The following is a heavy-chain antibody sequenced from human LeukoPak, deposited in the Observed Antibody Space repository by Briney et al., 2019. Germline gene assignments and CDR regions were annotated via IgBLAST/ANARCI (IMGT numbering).Heavy chain of an antibody. CDR3: ARSPHILTGENFDY. J-gene: IGHJ4*02. Sequence: ASVKVSCKASGYSFTAYYMHWVRQAPGQGLEWMGWINPNSGGTNYAQKFQGRVTMTRDTSITTAYMEMSRLRSDDAALYYCARSPHILTGENFDYWGQGTLVTVSS. V-gene: IGHV1-2*02. CDR1: GYSFTAYY. CDR2: INPNSGGT. D-gene: IGHD3-9*01.